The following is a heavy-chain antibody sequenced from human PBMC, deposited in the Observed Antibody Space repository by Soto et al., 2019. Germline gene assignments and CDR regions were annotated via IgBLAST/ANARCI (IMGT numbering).Heavy chain of an antibody. CDR1: GGSISGSYYY. D-gene: IGHD1-20*01. CDR2: VFYTGFT. CDR3: ATSQKGYNWNYFDH. V-gene: IGHV4-39*01. J-gene: IGHJ4*02. Sequence: PSETLSLTCAASGGSISGSYYYWAWLRQSPGKGPEWIGSVFYTGFTSYNPSLESRVSVSVDTSKSQFSLKLSAVTAADTAVYYCATSQKGYNWNYFDHWGQGALVTVS.